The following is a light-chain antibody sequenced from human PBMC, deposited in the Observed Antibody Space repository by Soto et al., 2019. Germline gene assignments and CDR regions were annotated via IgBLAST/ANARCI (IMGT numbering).Light chain of an antibody. CDR3: SSYAGSNTYV. Sequence: QSALTQPPSASGSPGQSVTISCTGTSSDVGGYNYVSWYQQYPGKAPKVMIYEVSKRPSGVPDRFSGSKSGNTASLTVSGLQAEDEADYYCSSYAGSNTYVFGTGTKLTVL. J-gene: IGLJ1*01. CDR1: SSDVGGYNY. V-gene: IGLV2-8*01. CDR2: EVS.